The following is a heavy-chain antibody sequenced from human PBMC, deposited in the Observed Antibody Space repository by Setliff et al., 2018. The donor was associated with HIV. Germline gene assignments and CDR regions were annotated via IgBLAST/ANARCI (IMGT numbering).Heavy chain of an antibody. Sequence: PSETLSLTCTVSGGSISGDFWTWIRQPAGEGLEWIGRTHASGTTQCEPSLKNRCSMSIDTSKNQFSLNLTSVTAADTAVYYCARDWGSVGASDYWGQGTLVTVSS. V-gene: IGHV4-4*07. J-gene: IGHJ4*02. CDR2: THASGTT. D-gene: IGHD1-26*01. CDR3: ARDWGSVGASDY. CDR1: GGSISGDF.